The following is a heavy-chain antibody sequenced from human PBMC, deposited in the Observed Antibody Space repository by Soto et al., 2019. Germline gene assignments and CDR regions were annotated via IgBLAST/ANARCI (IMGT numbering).Heavy chain of an antibody. CDR1: DYTFTSYG. J-gene: IGHJ4*02. Sequence: QVQLVKSGAEVKKPGASVKVSCKDSDYTFTSYGISWVRQAPGQGLEWMGWVNAYNSNTNYAQKFQGRVTMTTDTTTSKAYKELRSLRSDDTAGYYFAREAVSGRTMFDYWGQGTLVTVSS. CDR3: AREAVSGRTMFDY. CDR2: VNAYNSNT. V-gene: IGHV1-18*01. D-gene: IGHD6-19*01.